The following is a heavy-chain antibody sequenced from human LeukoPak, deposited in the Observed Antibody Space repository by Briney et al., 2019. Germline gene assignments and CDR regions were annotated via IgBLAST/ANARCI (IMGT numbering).Heavy chain of an antibody. J-gene: IGHJ6*03. CDR3: ARSKETETTFHYFDYYMDV. CDR2: INHSGSA. CDR1: SGPFNNYY. V-gene: IGHV4-34*01. Sequence: PSETLSLTCAVYSGPFNNYYWNWIRQPPGKGLEWIGQINHSGSASYNAALKSRITISVDTSKNQFSLKVNSVTAADTAVYFCARSKETETTFHYFDYYMDVWGKGTTVTVSS. D-gene: IGHD1-1*01.